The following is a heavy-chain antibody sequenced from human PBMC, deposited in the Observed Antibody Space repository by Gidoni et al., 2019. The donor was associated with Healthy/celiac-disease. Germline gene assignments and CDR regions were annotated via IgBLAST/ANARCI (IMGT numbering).Heavy chain of an antibody. V-gene: IGHV3-48*02. Sequence: EVQLVESGGGLVQPGGSLSLDCAASGFTFSSYSMNWVRQAPGKGLEWVSYISSSSSTRYYADSVKGRVTISRDNAKNSLYLQMNSLRDEDTAVYYCARVGRSAWDYWGQGTLVTVSS. CDR2: ISSSSSTR. D-gene: IGHD1-1*01. CDR3: ARVGRSAWDY. CDR1: GFTFSSYS. J-gene: IGHJ4*02.